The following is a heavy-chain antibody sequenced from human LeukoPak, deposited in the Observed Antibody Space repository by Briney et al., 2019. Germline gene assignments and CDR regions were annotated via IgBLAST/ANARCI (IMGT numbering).Heavy chain of an antibody. J-gene: IGHJ4*02. CDR3: ARDVRDPEIDY. D-gene: IGHD2-8*01. V-gene: IGHV3-48*04. CDR1: GFTFSSYS. CDR2: ISSGSSTI. Sequence: GGSLRLSCAAAGFTFSSYSMNWVRQAPGKGLEWVSYISSGSSTIYYGDSVKGRFTVSRDNAKNSLYLQMNSLRAEDTAVYYCARDVRDPEIDYWGQGTLVTVSS.